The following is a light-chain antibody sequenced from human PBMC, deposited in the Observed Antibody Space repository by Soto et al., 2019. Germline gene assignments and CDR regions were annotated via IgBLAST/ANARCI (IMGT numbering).Light chain of an antibody. J-gene: IGKJ1*01. CDR2: WAS. CDR3: QQYYSNPWT. V-gene: IGKV4-1*01. CDR1: QSVFYSSNNKNY. Sequence: DIVMTQSPDSLAVPLGERATINCKSSQSVFYSSNNKNYLAWYQHKPGQPPKLLIHWASTRESGVPDRFSGGGSGTDFTLTSSSLQSEDVAVYYCQQYYSNPWTFGLGTKVEIK.